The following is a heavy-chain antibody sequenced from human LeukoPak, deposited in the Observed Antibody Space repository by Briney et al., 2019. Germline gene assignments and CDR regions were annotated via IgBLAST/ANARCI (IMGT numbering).Heavy chain of an antibody. CDR2: INHSGST. CDR1: GGSLSGNY. D-gene: IGHD3-10*01. Sequence: SETLSLTCVVYGGSLSGNYWSWIRQPPGKGLEWIGEINHSGSTNYNPSLKSRVTISVDTSKNQFSLKLSSVPAADTAVYYCLTYYYGSGSYFDYWGQGTLVTVSS. CDR3: LTYYYGSGSYFDY. V-gene: IGHV4-34*01. J-gene: IGHJ4*02.